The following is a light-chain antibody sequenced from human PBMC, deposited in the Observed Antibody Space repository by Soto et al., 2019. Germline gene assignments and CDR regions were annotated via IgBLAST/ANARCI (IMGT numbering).Light chain of an antibody. CDR3: RQLHSYPIT. CDR2: AAS. CDR1: QGISSY. J-gene: IGKJ5*01. V-gene: IGKV1-9*01. Sequence: IQLTQSPSSLSASVGDRVTITCRASQGISSYLAWYQQKPGKAPKLLIYAASTLQSGVPSRFSGSGSGTDFTLTISSLQPEDFATYYCRQLHSYPITFGQGTRLEIK.